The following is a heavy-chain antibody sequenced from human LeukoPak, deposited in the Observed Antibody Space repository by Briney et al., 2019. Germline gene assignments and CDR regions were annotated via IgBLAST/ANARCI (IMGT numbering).Heavy chain of an antibody. Sequence: GGSLRLSCAASGFTFSSYAMSWVRQAPGKGLEWVSAISGSGGSTYYADSVKGRFTISRDNSRNTLYLQMNSLRAEDTAVYYCAKDRQPYLYSGYAPDWGQGTLVTVSS. D-gene: IGHD5-12*01. CDR3: AKDRQPYLYSGYAPD. CDR1: GFTFSSYA. J-gene: IGHJ4*02. V-gene: IGHV3-23*01. CDR2: ISGSGGST.